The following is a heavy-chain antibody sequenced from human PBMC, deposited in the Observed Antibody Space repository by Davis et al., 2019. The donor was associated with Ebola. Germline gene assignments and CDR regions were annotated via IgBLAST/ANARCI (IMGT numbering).Heavy chain of an antibody. J-gene: IGHJ4*02. CDR2: IWYDGSNK. D-gene: IGHD3-22*01. CDR1: GFTFSSYW. Sequence: GGSLRLSCAASGFTFSSYWMHWVRQAPGKGLEWVAVIWYDGSNKYYADSVKGRFTISRDNSKNTLYLQMNSLRAEDTAVYYCARDVSSGYYFDYWGQGTLVTVSS. V-gene: IGHV3-33*08. CDR3: ARDVSSGYYFDY.